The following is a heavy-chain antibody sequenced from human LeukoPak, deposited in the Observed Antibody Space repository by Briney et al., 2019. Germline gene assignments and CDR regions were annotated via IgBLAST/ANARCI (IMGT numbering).Heavy chain of an antibody. Sequence: SETLSLTCTVSGGSISRSSYYWGWIRQTPGKGPEWIGSIYYGGSTYYNPSLKSRVTISVDTSKNQFSLKLSSVTAADTAVYYCARGRDYYDSSGYYFYWGQGTLVTVSS. CDR1: GGSISRSSYY. CDR3: ARGRDYYDSSGYYFY. J-gene: IGHJ4*02. V-gene: IGHV4-39*01. D-gene: IGHD3-22*01. CDR2: IYYGGST.